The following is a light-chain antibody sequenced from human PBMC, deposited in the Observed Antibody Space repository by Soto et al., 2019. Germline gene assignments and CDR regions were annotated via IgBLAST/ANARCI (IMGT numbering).Light chain of an antibody. CDR2: GVT. V-gene: IGLV2-14*01. Sequence: QSALTQPASVSGSPGQSITISCTGTNSDIGGYNYVSWYRHHPGEAPKLMIYGVTNRPSGVSTRFSGSKSGNTASLTISGLQDEDEADYYCQSYDSDFVVFGGGTKLTVL. CDR3: QSYDSDFVV. J-gene: IGLJ2*01. CDR1: NSDIGGYNY.